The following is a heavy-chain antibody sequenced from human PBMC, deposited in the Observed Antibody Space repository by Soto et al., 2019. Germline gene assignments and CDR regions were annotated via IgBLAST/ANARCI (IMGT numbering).Heavy chain of an antibody. CDR1: GFNFTYNA. CDR2: ISFNGRKK. CDR3: ARDWLRREAILTPSWNFNL. D-gene: IGHD3-9*01. V-gene: IGHV3-30*04. Sequence: QEQLVESGGGVVRPGKSLRLSCEASGFNFTYNAMHWVRQAPGKGLEWVAVISFNGRKKFYARSVKGRFTISRDNSKNTLYLQINNLRPGNTAVYYCARDWLRREAILTPSWNFNLWGQGTLVTAS. J-gene: IGHJ2*01.